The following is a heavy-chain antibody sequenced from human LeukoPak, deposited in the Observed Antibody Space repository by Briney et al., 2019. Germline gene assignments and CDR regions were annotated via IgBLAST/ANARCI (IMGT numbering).Heavy chain of an antibody. Sequence: GGSLRLSCAASGFTFSSYGMHWVRQAPGKGLEWVAFIRYDGSNKYYADSVKGRFTISRDNSKNTLYLQMNSLRAEDTAVYYCAIVPLSYYYDSGGYGPFDYWGQGTLVTVSS. CDR2: IRYDGSNK. CDR3: AIVPLSYYYDSGGYGPFDY. J-gene: IGHJ4*02. D-gene: IGHD3-22*01. V-gene: IGHV3-30*02. CDR1: GFTFSSYG.